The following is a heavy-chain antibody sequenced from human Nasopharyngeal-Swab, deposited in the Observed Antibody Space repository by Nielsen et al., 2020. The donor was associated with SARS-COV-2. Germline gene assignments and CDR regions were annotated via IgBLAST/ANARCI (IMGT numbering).Heavy chain of an antibody. CDR1: GFTFDDHA. Sequence: SLKISCAASGFTFDDHAVHWVRQAPGKGLEWVSGIIWNGDSRGYADSVKGRFTISRDSAKKSLYLQMNSLRPDDTALYYCAKDKGRGISPVEGSLDIWGQGTMVTVSS. CDR2: IIWNGDSR. CDR3: AKDKGRGISPVEGSLDI. J-gene: IGHJ3*02. V-gene: IGHV3-9*01. D-gene: IGHD4-23*01.